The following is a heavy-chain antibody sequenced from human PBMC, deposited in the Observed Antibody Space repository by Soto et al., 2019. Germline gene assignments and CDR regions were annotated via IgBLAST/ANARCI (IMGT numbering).Heavy chain of an antibody. D-gene: IGHD5-12*01. Sequence: GGSLRLSCAASGLTFSSYAMHWVRQAPGKGLEWVAVISYDGSNKYYADSVKGRFTISRDNSKNTLYLQMNSLRAEDTAVYYCARREMANIDYYYYGMDVWGQGTTVTASS. CDR2: ISYDGSNK. J-gene: IGHJ6*02. V-gene: IGHV3-30-3*01. CDR1: GLTFSSYA. CDR3: ARREMANIDYYYYGMDV.